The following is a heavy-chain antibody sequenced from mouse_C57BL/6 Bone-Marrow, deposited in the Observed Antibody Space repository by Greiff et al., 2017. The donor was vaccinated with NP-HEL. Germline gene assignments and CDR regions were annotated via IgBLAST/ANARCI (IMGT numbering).Heavy chain of an antibody. CDR1: GFTFSDYY. CDR2: INYDGSST. V-gene: IGHV5-16*01. J-gene: IGHJ4*01. D-gene: IGHD2-14*01. Sequence: EVKLVESEGGLVQPGSSMKLSCTASGFTFSDYYMAWVRQVPEKGLEWVANINYDGSSTYYLDSLKSRFIISRDNAKNILYLQMSSLKSEDTATYYCARGEGSPYRGDAMDYWGQGTSVTVSS. CDR3: ARGEGSPYRGDAMDY.